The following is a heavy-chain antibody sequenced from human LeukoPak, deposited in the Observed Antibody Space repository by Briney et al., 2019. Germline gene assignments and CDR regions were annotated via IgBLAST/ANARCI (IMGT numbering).Heavy chain of an antibody. D-gene: IGHD5/OR15-5a*01. V-gene: IGHV3-23*01. J-gene: IGHJ4*02. Sequence: GGSLRLSCEASAFSFSSYAMSWVRQAAGKGLEWVSGISGSGGSTYYADSVKGGFAISRDTSKNTLYLHMTSLRADDTAIYYCAKDYGYSVYDSYFDYWGQGTLVTVSS. CDR3: AKDYGYSVYDSYFDY. CDR1: AFSFSSYA. CDR2: ISGSGGST.